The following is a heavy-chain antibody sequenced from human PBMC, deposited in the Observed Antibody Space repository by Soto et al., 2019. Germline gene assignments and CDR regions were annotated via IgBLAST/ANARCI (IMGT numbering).Heavy chain of an antibody. Sequence: GGSLRLSCAASGFTFSSYAMHWVRQAPGKGLEWVAVISYDGSNKYYADSVKGRFTISRDNSKNTLYLQMNSLRAEDTAVYYCAKDRSVDTRDWFDPWGQGTLVTVSS. CDR1: GFTFSSYA. J-gene: IGHJ5*02. D-gene: IGHD5-18*01. V-gene: IGHV3-30-3*01. CDR2: ISYDGSNK. CDR3: AKDRSVDTRDWFDP.